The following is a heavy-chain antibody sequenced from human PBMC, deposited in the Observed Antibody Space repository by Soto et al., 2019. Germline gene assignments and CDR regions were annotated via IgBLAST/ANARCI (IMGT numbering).Heavy chain of an antibody. CDR2: ISGSGSST. Sequence: EVQLLESGGGLVQPGGSLRLSCAASGFTYNFYAMSWVRQAPGKGLEWVSTISGSGSSTYYLDSVKGRFTVSRDNSKNTVYLPMNSLRAEDTAVYYCAKGRSGSYHASDYWGQGTLVTVSS. V-gene: IGHV3-23*01. CDR3: AKGRSGSYHASDY. D-gene: IGHD1-26*01. CDR1: GFTYNFYA. J-gene: IGHJ4*02.